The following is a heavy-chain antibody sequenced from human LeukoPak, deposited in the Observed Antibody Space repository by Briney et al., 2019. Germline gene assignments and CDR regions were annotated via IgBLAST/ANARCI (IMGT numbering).Heavy chain of an antibody. J-gene: IGHJ4*02. CDR2: INPSGGST. Sequence: ASVKVSCKASGYTFTSYYMHWVRQAPGQGLEWMGIINPSGGSTSYAQKFQGRVTMTRDTSTSTVYMELSSLRSEDTAVYYCARVQTAEPDSSGPHDYWGQGTLVTVSS. CDR1: GYTFTSYY. D-gene: IGHD3-22*01. CDR3: ARVQTAEPDSSGPHDY. V-gene: IGHV1-46*01.